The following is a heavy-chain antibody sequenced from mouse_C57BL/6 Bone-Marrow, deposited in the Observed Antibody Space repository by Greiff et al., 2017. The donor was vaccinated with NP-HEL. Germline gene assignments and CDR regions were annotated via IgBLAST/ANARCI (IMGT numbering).Heavy chain of an antibody. V-gene: IGHV10-1*01. J-gene: IGHJ2*01. D-gene: IGHD2-5*01. CDR3: ESGYSNYDY. CDR2: ISSKGNNYAT. CDR1: GFSFNTYA. Sequence: EVKLMESGGGLVQPKGSLKLSCAASGFSFNTYAMTWVRQAPGKGLEWVARISSKGNNYATSYADSVQVRFTISRDDSELMLYLQMNKLETEDTAMCYWESGYSNYDYWGQGTTLTVSS.